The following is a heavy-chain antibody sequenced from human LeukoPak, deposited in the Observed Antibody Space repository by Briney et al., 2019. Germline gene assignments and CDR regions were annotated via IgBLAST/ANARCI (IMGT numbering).Heavy chain of an antibody. D-gene: IGHD3-3*02. V-gene: IGHV4-39*07. J-gene: IGHJ3*02. CDR1: GGSISSSSYY. Sequence: SETLSLTCTVSGGSISSSSYYWGWIRQPPGKGLEWIGSIYYSGSTYYNPSLKSRVTISVDTSKNQFSLKLSSVTAADTAVYYCARAYLEWYAFDIWGQGTMVTVSS. CDR3: ARAYLEWYAFDI. CDR2: IYYSGST.